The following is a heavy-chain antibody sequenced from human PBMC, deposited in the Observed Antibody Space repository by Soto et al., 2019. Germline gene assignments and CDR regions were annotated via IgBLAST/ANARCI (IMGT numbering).Heavy chain of an antibody. V-gene: IGHV3-23*01. CDR2: ISGSGGST. J-gene: IGHJ4*02. CDR3: ATYPSYYYDSSGHYYFDY. D-gene: IGHD3-22*01. Sequence: GGSLRLSCAASGFTFSSYAMSWVRQAPGKGLEWVSAISGSGGSTYYADSVKGRFTISRDNSKNTLYLQMNSLRAEDTAVYYCATYPSYYYDSSGHYYFDYWGQGTLVTVPQ. CDR1: GFTFSSYA.